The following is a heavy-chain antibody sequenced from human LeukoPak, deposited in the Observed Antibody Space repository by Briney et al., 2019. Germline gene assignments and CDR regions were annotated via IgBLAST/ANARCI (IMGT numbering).Heavy chain of an antibody. V-gene: IGHV3-30-3*01. CDR2: ISYDGSNK. D-gene: IGHD3-16*01. CDR1: GFTFSTYA. CDR3: ARDMGMGASDS. J-gene: IGHJ3*02. Sequence: PGGSLRLSCVASGFTFSTYAMRWGRQAPGKGLEWMAVISYDGSNKYHGDSVKGRFTISRGNSKNTVNLQMNSLREEDTAVYYCARDMGMGASDSWGQGTMVSVSS.